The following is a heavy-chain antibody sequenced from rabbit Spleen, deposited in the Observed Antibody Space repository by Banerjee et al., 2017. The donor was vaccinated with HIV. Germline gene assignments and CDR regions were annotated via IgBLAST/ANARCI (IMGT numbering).Heavy chain of an antibody. CDR1: GFSFSSNW. CDR3: ARDRPGSDNFDL. CDR2: IDTNDGDT. J-gene: IGHJ4*01. Sequence: QQQLVESGGGLVKPGGTLTLTCTVSGFSFSSNWICWVRQAPGKGLEWIACIDTNDGDTDYANWPKGRFTISKTSSTTVTLQMTSLTAADTATYFCARDRPGSDNFDLWGQGTLVTVS. D-gene: IGHD3-1*01. V-gene: IGHV1S45*01.